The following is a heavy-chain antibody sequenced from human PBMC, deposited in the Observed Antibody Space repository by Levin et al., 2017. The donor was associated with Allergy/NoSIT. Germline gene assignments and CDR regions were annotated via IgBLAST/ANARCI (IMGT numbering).Heavy chain of an antibody. CDR1: GFTIGDYA. Sequence: GGSLRLSCTVSGFTIGDYAMSWFRQAPGKGLEWVGFIRSKAYGGTTEYAASVKGRFTISRDDSKCISKLQMNSRKTKDTAVYYGTSPSSGLCRYFDPWRRGTLVTVSS. CDR3: TSPSSGLCRYFDP. D-gene: IGHD6-19*01. V-gene: IGHV3-49*03. CDR2: IRSKAYGGTT. J-gene: IGHJ2*01.